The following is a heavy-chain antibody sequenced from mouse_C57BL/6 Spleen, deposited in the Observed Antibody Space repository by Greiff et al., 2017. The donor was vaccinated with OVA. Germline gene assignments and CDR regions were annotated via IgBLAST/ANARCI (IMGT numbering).Heavy chain of an antibody. CDR1: GYSFTDYN. CDR2: INPNYGTT. Sequence: EVQLQESGPELVKPGASVKISCKASGYSFTDYNMNWVKQSNGKSLEWIGVINPNYGTTSYNQKFKGKATLTVDQSSSTAYMQLNSLTSEDSAVYYCARGDGYVYYYAMDYWGQGTSVTVSS. CDR3: ARGDGYVYYYAMDY. D-gene: IGHD2-2*01. J-gene: IGHJ4*01. V-gene: IGHV1-39*01.